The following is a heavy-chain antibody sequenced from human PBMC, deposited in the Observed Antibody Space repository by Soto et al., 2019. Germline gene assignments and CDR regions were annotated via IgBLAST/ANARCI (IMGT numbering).Heavy chain of an antibody. Sequence: QVQLVQSGAEVKKPGASVKVSCKASGYTFTSYYMHWVRQAPGQGLEWMGRINPSGGSTSYAQKFQGRVTMTRDTSTSTVYMELSSLRAEDTAVYYCARDREVGATGGDYWGQGTLVTVSS. CDR3: ARDREVGATGGDY. V-gene: IGHV1-46*01. CDR2: INPSGGST. J-gene: IGHJ4*02. CDR1: GYTFTSYY. D-gene: IGHD1-26*01.